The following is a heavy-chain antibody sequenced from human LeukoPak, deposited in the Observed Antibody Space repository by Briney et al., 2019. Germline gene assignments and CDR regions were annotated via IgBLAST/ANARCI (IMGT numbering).Heavy chain of an antibody. CDR1: GFTFSSYA. V-gene: IGHV3-23*01. J-gene: IGHJ4*02. Sequence: PGGSLRLSCAASGFTFSSYAMSWVRQAPGKGLEWVSAISGGGGSTYYADSVKGRFTISRDNSKNTLYLQMNSLRAEDTAVYYCAKGLIWGSFWSVDFDYWGQGTLVTVSS. D-gene: IGHD3-16*01. CDR3: AKGLIWGSFWSVDFDY. CDR2: ISGGGGST.